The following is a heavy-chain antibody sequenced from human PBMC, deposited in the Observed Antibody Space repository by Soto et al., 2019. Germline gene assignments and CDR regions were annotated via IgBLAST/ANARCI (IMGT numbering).Heavy chain of an antibody. Sequence: QVQLVESGGGVVQPGRSLRLSCAASGFTFSSYGMHWVRQAPGKGLEWVAVISYDGSTKYYADSVKGRFTISRDNSKNTLYLQMHSLRAEDTAVYYCAKGPYGSGSYGTDVWGRGTTVTVSS. V-gene: IGHV3-30*18. D-gene: IGHD3-10*01. CDR1: GFTFSSYG. CDR2: ISYDGSTK. CDR3: AKGPYGSGSYGTDV. J-gene: IGHJ6*02.